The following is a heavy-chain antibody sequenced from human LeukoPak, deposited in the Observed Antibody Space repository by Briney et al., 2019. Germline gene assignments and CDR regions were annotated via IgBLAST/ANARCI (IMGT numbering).Heavy chain of an antibody. J-gene: IGHJ5*02. CDR1: GYSFTSSW. Sequence: GEPLKISCQASGYSFTSSWIGWARQMPGKGLEWMAIINPGDSDTRYSPSFQGQVTISADKSISTVYLQWGSLKASDTAMYYCARQPGAGWFDPWGQGTLVTVSS. V-gene: IGHV5-51*01. CDR2: INPGDSDT. D-gene: IGHD3-10*01. CDR3: ARQPGAGWFDP.